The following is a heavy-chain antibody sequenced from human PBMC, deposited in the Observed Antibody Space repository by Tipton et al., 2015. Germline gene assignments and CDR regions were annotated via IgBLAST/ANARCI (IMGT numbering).Heavy chain of an antibody. V-gene: IGHV4-59*01. CDR1: GGSINRYY. Sequence: TLSLTCNVTGGSINRYYWSWIRQPPGKGLEWIGYIFYSGSATYNPSLKSRVTISVDTSKNQFSLKVTSVTAADTAVYYCARETYSDYDFSNWFDPWGQGILVTVSS. D-gene: IGHD5-12*01. J-gene: IGHJ5*02. CDR3: ARETYSDYDFSNWFDP. CDR2: IFYSGSA.